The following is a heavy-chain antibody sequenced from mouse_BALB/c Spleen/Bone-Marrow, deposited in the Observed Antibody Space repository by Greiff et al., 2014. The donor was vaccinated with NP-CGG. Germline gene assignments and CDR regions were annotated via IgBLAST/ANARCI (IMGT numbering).Heavy chain of an antibody. V-gene: IGHV1-87*01. CDR2: IYPGDGYT. CDR3: ARKNGNFDY. CDR1: GYTFTSYW. D-gene: IGHD2-1*01. J-gene: IGHJ2*01. Sequence: ARPGASVKLSCKASGYTFTSYWXQWVKQXXXQGLEXIGAIYPGDGYTRYTQKFKGKATLTAGKSSSTAYMQLSSLASEDSAVYHCARKNGNFDYWGQGTTLTVSS.